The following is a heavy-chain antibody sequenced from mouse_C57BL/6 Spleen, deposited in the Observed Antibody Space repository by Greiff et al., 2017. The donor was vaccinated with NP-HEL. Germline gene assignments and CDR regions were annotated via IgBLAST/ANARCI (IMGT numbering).Heavy chain of an antibody. Sequence: VQLQQSGAELVRPGASVTLSCKASGDTFTDYEMQWVKQTPVHGLEWIGAIDPETGGTAYNQKFKGKAILTADKSSSTAYMELRSLTSEDSAVYYCTRPGTGYFDYWGQGTTLTVSS. CDR3: TRPGTGYFDY. CDR2: IDPETGGT. V-gene: IGHV1-15*01. J-gene: IGHJ2*01. D-gene: IGHD4-1*01. CDR1: GDTFTDYE.